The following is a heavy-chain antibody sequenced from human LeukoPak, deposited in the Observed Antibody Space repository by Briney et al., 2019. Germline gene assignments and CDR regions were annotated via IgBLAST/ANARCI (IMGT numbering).Heavy chain of an antibody. CDR1: GFTFSSYG. Sequence: PGGSLRLSCAASGFTFSSYGMHWVRQAPGKGLEWVAVIWYDGSNKYYADSVKGRFTISRDNSKNTLYLQMNSLRAEDTAVYYCARGKYCSGGSRQRNHDYWGQGTLVTVSS. CDR2: IWYDGSNK. J-gene: IGHJ4*02. CDR3: ARGKYCSGGSRQRNHDY. D-gene: IGHD2-15*01. V-gene: IGHV3-33*01.